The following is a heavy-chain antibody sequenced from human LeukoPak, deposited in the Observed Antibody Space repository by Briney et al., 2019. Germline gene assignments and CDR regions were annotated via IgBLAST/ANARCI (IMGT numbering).Heavy chain of an antibody. D-gene: IGHD5-18*01. V-gene: IGHV1-69*13. Sequence: ASVTVSFTASGGTFSIYAISWVRQAPGQGLEWMGGIIPIFGTANYAQKFQGRVTITADESTSTAYMELSSLRSEDTAVYYCARVSVVDTYYYYYGMDVWGQGTTVTVSS. CDR3: ARVSVVDTYYYYYGMDV. CDR2: IIPIFGTA. CDR1: GGTFSIYA. J-gene: IGHJ6*02.